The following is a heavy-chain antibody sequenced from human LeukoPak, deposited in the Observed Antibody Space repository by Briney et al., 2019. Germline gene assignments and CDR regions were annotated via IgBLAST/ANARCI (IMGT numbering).Heavy chain of an antibody. J-gene: IGHJ4*02. CDR2: IYYSGST. Sequence: SETLSLTCTVSGGSISSSSYYWGWIRQPPGKGLEWIGSIYYSGSTYYNPSLKGRVTISVDTSKNQFSLKLSSVTAADTAVYYCARSILDFWSGRKYFDYWGQGTLVTVSS. CDR3: ARSILDFWSGRKYFDY. V-gene: IGHV4-39*07. CDR1: GGSISSSSYY. D-gene: IGHD3-3*01.